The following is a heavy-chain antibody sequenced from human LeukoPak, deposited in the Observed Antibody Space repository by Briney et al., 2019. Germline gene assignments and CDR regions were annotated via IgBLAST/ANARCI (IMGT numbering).Heavy chain of an antibody. J-gene: IGHJ4*02. CDR1: GFTFSGYA. D-gene: IGHD3-10*01. V-gene: IGHV3-23*01. CDR2: ISGSGGST. Sequence: PGGSLRLSCAASGFTFSGYAMSWVRQAPGKGLEWVSGISGSGGSTYYADSVKGRFTISRDKSKNTLYLQMNSLGAEDTAVYYCAKPYYYGSRSYMDYWGQGTLVTVSS. CDR3: AKPYYYGSRSYMDY.